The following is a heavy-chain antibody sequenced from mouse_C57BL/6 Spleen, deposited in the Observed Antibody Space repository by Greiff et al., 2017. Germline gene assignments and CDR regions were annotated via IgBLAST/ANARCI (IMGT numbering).Heavy chain of an antibody. D-gene: IGHD2-5*01. CDR1: GYTFTSYW. Sequence: QVQLQQPGAELVRPGSSVKLSCKASGYTFTSYWMHWVQQRPIQGLEWIGNIYPSDSETHYNQTFKDKATLTVDKSSSTAYMQLSSLTSEDYAVNYCERRKGYSNYGPYYDMDYWGQGTSVTVSS. CDR2: IYPSDSET. CDR3: ERRKGYSNYGPYYDMDY. J-gene: IGHJ4*01. V-gene: IGHV1-52*01.